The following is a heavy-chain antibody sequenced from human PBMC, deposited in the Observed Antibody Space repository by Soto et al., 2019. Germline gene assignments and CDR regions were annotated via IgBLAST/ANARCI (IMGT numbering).Heavy chain of an antibody. V-gene: IGHV3-49*03. Sequence: GGSLRLSCTASGFTFGDYAMSWFRQAPGKGLEWVGFIRSKAYGGTTEYAASVKGRFTISRDDSKSIAYLQMNSLKTEDTAVYYCTRYEIVVAGTPYYYYYGMDVWGQGTTVTGS. D-gene: IGHD6-19*01. CDR2: IRSKAYGGTT. J-gene: IGHJ6*02. CDR1: GFTFGDYA. CDR3: TRYEIVVAGTPYYYYYGMDV.